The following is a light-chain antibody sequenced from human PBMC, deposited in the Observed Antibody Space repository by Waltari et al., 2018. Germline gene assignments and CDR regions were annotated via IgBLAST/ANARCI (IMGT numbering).Light chain of an antibody. CDR1: DSNIGSHT. CDR2: SKN. CDR3: ISWDDRLNCPV. Sequence: QSVLTQPPSASGTPGQRVTISCSGRDSNIGSHTVNWYQQLPRSAPKPLVNSKNQRPYGVPDRFSGSKSATSASLAISGLQAEDEADYFCISWDDRLNCPVFGGGTKLTVL. V-gene: IGLV1-44*01. J-gene: IGLJ3*02.